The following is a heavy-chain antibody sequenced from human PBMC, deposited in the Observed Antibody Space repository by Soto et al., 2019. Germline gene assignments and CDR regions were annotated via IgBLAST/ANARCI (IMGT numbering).Heavy chain of an antibody. V-gene: IGHV4-59*11. D-gene: IGHD7-27*01. Sequence: QVHLQESGPGLVKPSETLSLTCTVSGGSINNHYWSWIRQPPGKGLEWIGYINYTGSTNYNPSLTGRVTMSVDASNNQCSLNLTSLTAADTAISYCARANWYSEYWGQGTLVTVSS. CDR3: ARANWYSEY. CDR2: INYTGST. CDR1: GGSINNHY. J-gene: IGHJ4*02.